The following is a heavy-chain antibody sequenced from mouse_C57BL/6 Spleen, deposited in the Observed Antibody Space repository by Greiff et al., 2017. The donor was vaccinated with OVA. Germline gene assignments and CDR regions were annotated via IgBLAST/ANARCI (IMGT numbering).Heavy chain of an antibody. CDR2: ISSGSSTI. Sequence: EVKVVESGGGLVKPGGSLKLSCAASGFTFSDYGMHWVRQAPEKGLEWVAYISSGSSTIYYADTVKGRFTISRDNAKNTLFLQMTSLRSEDTAMYYCARQYDYDWYFDVWGTGTTVTVSS. D-gene: IGHD2-4*01. CDR3: ARQYDYDWYFDV. J-gene: IGHJ1*03. V-gene: IGHV5-17*01. CDR1: GFTFSDYG.